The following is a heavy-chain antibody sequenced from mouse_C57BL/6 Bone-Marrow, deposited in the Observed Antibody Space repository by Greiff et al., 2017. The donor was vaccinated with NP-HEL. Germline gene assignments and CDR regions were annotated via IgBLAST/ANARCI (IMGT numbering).Heavy chain of an antibody. CDR1: GIDFSRYW. V-gene: IGHV4-1*01. CDR3: ASRANWDLYYAMDY. Sequence: EVQLQESGGGLVQPGGSLKLSCAASGIDFSRYWMSWVRRAPGKGLEWIGEINPDSSTINYAPSLKDKFIISRDNAKNTLYLQMSKVRSEDTALYYCASRANWDLYYAMDYWGQGTSVTVSS. D-gene: IGHD4-1*01. CDR2: INPDSSTI. J-gene: IGHJ4*01.